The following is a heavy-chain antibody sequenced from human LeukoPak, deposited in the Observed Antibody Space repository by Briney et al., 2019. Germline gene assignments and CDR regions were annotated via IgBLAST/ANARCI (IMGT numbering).Heavy chain of an antibody. J-gene: IGHJ4*02. CDR3: AKGVYSYGYRGAFDY. CDR1: GFTFSSYA. Sequence: PGGSLRLSSAASGFTFSSYAMSWVRQAPGKGLEWVSAISGSGGSTYYADSVKGRFTISRDNSKNTLYLQMNSLRAEDTAVYYCAKGVYSYGYRGAFDYWGQGTLVTVSS. CDR2: ISGSGGST. V-gene: IGHV3-23*01. D-gene: IGHD5-18*01.